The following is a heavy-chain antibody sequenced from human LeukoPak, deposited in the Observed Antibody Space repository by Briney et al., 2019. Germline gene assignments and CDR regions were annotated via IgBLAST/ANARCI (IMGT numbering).Heavy chain of an antibody. V-gene: IGHV3-30*04. CDR1: GFSFSNYF. J-gene: IGHJ4*02. CDR2: IASDGSHT. CDR3: AKVTWSSSGSDY. D-gene: IGHD6-19*01. Sequence: GSLRLSCAASGFSFSNYFMHWVRLAPGKGLEWVADIASDGSHTFYVDSVKGRFTMSRDNSKNTLFLQMNSLRAEDTAVYYCAKVTWSSSGSDYWGQGTLVTVSS.